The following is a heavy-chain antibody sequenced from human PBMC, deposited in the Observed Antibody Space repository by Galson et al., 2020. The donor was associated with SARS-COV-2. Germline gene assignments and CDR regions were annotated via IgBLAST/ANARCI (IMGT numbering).Heavy chain of an antibody. D-gene: IGHD3-10*01. J-gene: IGHJ4*02. CDR1: GFNFDDHA. V-gene: IGHV3-9*01. CDR2: ISWNSANM. CDR3: AKGQGPYYYASSVNF. Sequence: GGSLRLSCAASGFNFDDHAMHWVRQAPGKGLEWVSGISWNSANMGYADSVKGRFTVSRDNAKNSLFLQMDSLRPDDTALYYCAKGQGPYYYASSVNFWGQGTLVTVSS.